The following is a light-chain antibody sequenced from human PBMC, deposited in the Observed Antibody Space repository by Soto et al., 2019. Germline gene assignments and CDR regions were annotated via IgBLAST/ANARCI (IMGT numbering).Light chain of an antibody. V-gene: IGKV3-20*01. Sequence: EIVLTQSPGTLSLSPGERATLSFRSSQSLSSSQLAWYQQKPGQAPRLLIHDASSRATGISDRFTGSGSGTDFTLTITTLEPEDFAVYYCQQYGSSPRTFGLGTKVDI. CDR3: QQYGSSPRT. CDR2: DAS. J-gene: IGKJ1*01. CDR1: QSLSSSQ.